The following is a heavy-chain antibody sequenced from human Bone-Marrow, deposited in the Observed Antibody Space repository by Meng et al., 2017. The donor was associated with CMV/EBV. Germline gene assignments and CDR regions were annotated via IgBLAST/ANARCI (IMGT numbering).Heavy chain of an antibody. CDR2: ISWDGGST. D-gene: IGHD3-3*01. V-gene: IGHV3-43*01. Sequence: GESLKISCAASGFTFDDYTMHWVRQAPGKGLEWVSLISWDGGSTYYADSVKGRFTISRDNSKNSLYLQMNSLRTEDTALYYCAKGHYDFWSGYYGYWGQGPLVTVSS. CDR1: GFTFDDYT. CDR3: AKGHYDFWSGYYGY. J-gene: IGHJ4*02.